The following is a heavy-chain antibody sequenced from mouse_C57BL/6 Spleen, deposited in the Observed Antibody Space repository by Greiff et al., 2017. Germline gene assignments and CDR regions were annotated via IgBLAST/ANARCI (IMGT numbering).Heavy chain of an antibody. V-gene: IGHV1-72*01. CDR3: ARSGYYGSSYVYYFDY. J-gene: IGHJ2*01. CDR2: IDPNSGGT. CDR1: GYTFTSYW. Sequence: QVQLQQPGAELVKPGASVKLSCKASGYTFTSYWMHWVKQRPGRGLEWIGRIDPNSGGTKYNEKFKSKATLTVDKPSSTAYIKLSSLTSEDSAVYYGARSGYYGSSYVYYFDYWGQGTTLTVSS. D-gene: IGHD1-1*01.